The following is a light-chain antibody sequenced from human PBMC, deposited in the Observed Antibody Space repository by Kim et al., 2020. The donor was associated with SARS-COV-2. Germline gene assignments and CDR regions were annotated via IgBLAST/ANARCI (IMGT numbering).Light chain of an antibody. Sequence: GQSITISCPASRIALFCLYWVHWYQQHTGKAPKVLIYDVHNRPSGVSNRFSGSKSGDTASLTISGLQAEDEADYYCSSYTASNALLFGGGTQLTVL. J-gene: IGLJ3*02. CDR3: SSYTASNALL. CDR1: RIALFCLYW. V-gene: IGLV2-14*03. CDR2: DVH.